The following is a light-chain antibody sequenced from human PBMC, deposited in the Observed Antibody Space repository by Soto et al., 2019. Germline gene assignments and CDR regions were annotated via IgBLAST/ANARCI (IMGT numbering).Light chain of an antibody. V-gene: IGKV1-5*01. J-gene: IGKJ1*01. Sequence: DIQMTQSPSTLSASVGDRVTITCRASQSVGSSLARYQQKPGKAPNPLIYDVSRLGSGVPSRFSGTGSGTEFSLTISSLQPDDIATYYCQQYEGYSPTFGQGTKVDIK. CDR2: DVS. CDR1: QSVGSS. CDR3: QQYEGYSPT.